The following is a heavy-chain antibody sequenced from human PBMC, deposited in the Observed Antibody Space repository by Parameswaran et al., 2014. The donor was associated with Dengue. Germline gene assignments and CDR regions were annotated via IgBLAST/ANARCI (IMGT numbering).Heavy chain of an antibody. V-gene: IGHV3-11*01. J-gene: IGHJ5*02. D-gene: IGHD4-23*01. Sequence: KGLEWVSSISTSGSTIYYADSVKGRFTISRDNAKNSLYLQMNSLRAGDTAVYYCARGGNSGWFDPWGQGTLVTVSS. CDR2: ISTSGSTI. CDR3: ARGGNSGWFDP.